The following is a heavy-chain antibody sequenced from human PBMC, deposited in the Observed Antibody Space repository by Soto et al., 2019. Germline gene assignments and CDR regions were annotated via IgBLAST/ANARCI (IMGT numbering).Heavy chain of an antibody. D-gene: IGHD3-22*01. Sequence: PGGSLRLSCAASGFTFSSYGMHWVRQAPGKGLEWVAAIWYDGSNKYYADSVKGRFTISRDNSKNTLYLQMNSLRAEDTAVYYCAREDYDSSGYYCLDYWGQGTLVTVSS. CDR2: IWYDGSNK. CDR3: AREDYDSSGYYCLDY. CDR1: GFTFSSYG. V-gene: IGHV3-33*01. J-gene: IGHJ4*02.